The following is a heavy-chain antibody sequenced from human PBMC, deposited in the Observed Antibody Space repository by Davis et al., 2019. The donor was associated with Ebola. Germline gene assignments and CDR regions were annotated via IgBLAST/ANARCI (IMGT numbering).Heavy chain of an antibody. CDR2: IYWDDDK. V-gene: IGHV2-5*02. D-gene: IGHD5-18*01. Sequence: SGPTLVKPTQTLTLTCTFSGFSLSTSGVGVGWIRQPPGKALEWLALIYWDDDKRYSPSLKSRLTITKDTSKNQVVLTMTNMDPVDTATYYCAYKRTAMVAFDIWGQGTMVTVSS. CDR1: GFSLSTSGVG. J-gene: IGHJ3*02. CDR3: AYKRTAMVAFDI.